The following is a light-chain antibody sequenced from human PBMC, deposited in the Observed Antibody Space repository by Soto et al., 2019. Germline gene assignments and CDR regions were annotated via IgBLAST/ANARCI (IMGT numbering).Light chain of an antibody. CDR1: QDISNY. V-gene: IGKV1-27*01. CDR2: SAS. CDR3: QKYNRVPHS. J-gene: IGKJ5*01. Sequence: DIQMTQSPSSLSASVGDRVTITCRASQDISNYLAWFQQKPGKVPKLLIYSASTLHSGVPSRFSGSGSGTDFTLTISSLQPEDVATYYCQKYNRVPHSFGQGTRLEIK.